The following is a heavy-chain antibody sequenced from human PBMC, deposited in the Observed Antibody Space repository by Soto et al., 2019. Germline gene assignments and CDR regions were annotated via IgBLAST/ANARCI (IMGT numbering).Heavy chain of an antibody. CDR3: ARVSGYDFWSADY. D-gene: IGHD3-3*01. V-gene: IGHV3-30-3*01. CDR1: GFTFSSYA. J-gene: IGHJ4*02. CDR2: KSYDGSNK. Sequence: QPGGSLRLSCAASGFTFSSYAMHWVRQAPGKGLEWVAVKSYDGSNKYYADSVKGRFTISRDNSKNTLHLQMNSLRAEDTAVYYCARVSGYDFWSADYWGQGTLVTVSS.